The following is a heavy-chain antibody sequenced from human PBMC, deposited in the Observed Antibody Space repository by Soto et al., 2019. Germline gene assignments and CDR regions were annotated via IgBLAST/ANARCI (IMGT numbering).Heavy chain of an antibody. CDR3: ASPVYTRVLADV. Sequence: EVQLVESGGGLVKPGGSLRLSCAASGFTFSSYSMNWVRQAPGKGLEWVSSISSSSSYIYYADSVKGRFTISRDNAKNSLYLQMNSLRAEDTAVYYCASPVYTRVLADVWGQGTTVTVSS. J-gene: IGHJ6*02. CDR2: ISSSSSYI. V-gene: IGHV3-21*01. D-gene: IGHD1-1*01. CDR1: GFTFSSYS.